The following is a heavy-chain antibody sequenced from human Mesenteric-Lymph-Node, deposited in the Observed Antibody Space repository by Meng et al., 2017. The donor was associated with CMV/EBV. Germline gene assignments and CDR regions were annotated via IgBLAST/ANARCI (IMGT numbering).Heavy chain of an antibody. V-gene: IGHV1-2*02. CDR2: INPNSGGT. J-gene: IGHJ5*01. D-gene: IGHD3-3*01. CDR1: GYTFTGYY. Sequence: ASVKVSCKASGYTFTGYYMHWVRQAPGQGLEWMGSINPNSGGTNYAQNFQGRVTMTRDTSISTAYMELSRLKSDDTAVYYCARGGTIFGVLINNWFDSWGQGTLVTVSS. CDR3: ARGGTIFGVLINNWFDS.